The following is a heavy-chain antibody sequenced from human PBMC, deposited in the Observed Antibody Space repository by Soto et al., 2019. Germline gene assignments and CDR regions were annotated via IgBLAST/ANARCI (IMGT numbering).Heavy chain of an antibody. Sequence: PSETLSLTCTVSGGSIRSGDYSCNWIRQPPGKGLEWIGYIYHSGSTYYNPSLKSRVTISVDRSKNQFSLKLSSVTAADTAVYYCARGMTTVTTFDYWGQGTLVTVSS. CDR1: GGSIRSGDYS. D-gene: IGHD4-17*01. V-gene: IGHV4-30-2*01. J-gene: IGHJ4*02. CDR2: IYHSGST. CDR3: ARGMTTVTTFDY.